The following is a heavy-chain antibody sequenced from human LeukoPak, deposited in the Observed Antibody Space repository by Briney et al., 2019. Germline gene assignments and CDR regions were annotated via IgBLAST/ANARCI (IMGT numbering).Heavy chain of an antibody. CDR2: IYTSGST. CDR1: GGSISSGSYY. D-gene: IGHD1-26*01. V-gene: IGHV4-61*02. Sequence: SETLSLTCTVSGGSISSGSYYWSWIRQPAGKGLEWIGRIYTSGSTNYNPSLKSRVTISVDTSKNQFSLKLSSVTAADTAVYYCARDQRWGPLDAFDIGGQGTMVTVSS. CDR3: ARDQRWGPLDAFDI. J-gene: IGHJ3*02.